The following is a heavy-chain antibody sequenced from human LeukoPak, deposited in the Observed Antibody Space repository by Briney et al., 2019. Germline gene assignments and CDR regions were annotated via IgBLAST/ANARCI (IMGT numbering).Heavy chain of an antibody. CDR1: GFTFGDYA. Sequence: PGRSLRLSCTASGFTFGDYAMSWFRQAPGKGLEWVGFIRSKAYGGTTEYAASVKGRFTISRDDSKSIAYLQMNSLKTEDTAVYYCTRDGISSSWYQGYWGQGTLVTVSS. CDR3: TRDGISSSWYQGY. J-gene: IGHJ4*02. D-gene: IGHD6-13*01. CDR2: IRSKAYGGTT. V-gene: IGHV3-49*03.